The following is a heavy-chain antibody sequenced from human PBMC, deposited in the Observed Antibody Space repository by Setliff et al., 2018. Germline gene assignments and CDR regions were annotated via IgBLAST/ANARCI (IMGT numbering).Heavy chain of an antibody. CDR2: IYTDGST. CDR1: GGSLSSYNY. CDR3: AGGGTFRYFDL. J-gene: IGHJ4*02. V-gene: IGHV4-61*09. Sequence: SETLSLTCTVSGGSLSSYNYWSWIRQPAGKGLEWIGQIYTDGSTNYNPSLKSRVTISVDKSKNQFSLKLSSVTAADTAVYYCAGGGTFRYFDLWGQGAPVTVSS. D-gene: IGHD5-12*01.